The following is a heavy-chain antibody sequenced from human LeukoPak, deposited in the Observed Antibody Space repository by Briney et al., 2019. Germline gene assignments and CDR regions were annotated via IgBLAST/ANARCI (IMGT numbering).Heavy chain of an antibody. CDR3: AKDPIMVTGIFDY. V-gene: IGHV3-23*01. CDR2: ISGSGGST. CDR1: GFTFSSYA. J-gene: IGHJ4*02. D-gene: IGHD5-18*01. Sequence: GGSLRLSCAASGFTFSSYAMSWVRQAPGKGLEWVSAISGSGGSTYYADSVKGRFTVSRDNSKNTLYLQMNSLRAEDTAVYYCAKDPIMVTGIFDYWGQGTLVTVSS.